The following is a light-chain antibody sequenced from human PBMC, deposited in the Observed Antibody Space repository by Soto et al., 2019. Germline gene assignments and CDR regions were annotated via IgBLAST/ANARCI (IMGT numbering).Light chain of an antibody. J-gene: IGLJ1*01. CDR2: DVS. CDR1: SSDVGGYNY. V-gene: IGLV2-14*01. Sequence: QSVLTQPASVSGSPGQSITISCTGTSSDVGGYNYVSWYQQYPGKAPKLMIYDVSNRPSGVSNRFSGSKSGNTASLTISGLQAEDEADYYCSSYTISNTLVFGSGXKVTVL. CDR3: SSYTISNTLV.